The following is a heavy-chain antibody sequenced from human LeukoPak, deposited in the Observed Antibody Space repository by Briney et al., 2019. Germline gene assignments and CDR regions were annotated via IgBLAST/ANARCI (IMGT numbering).Heavy chain of an antibody. D-gene: IGHD4-17*01. V-gene: IGHV4-59*01. CDR1: GGSISSYY. CDR2: IYYSGST. CDR3: ARDAEDDYGDRTLSDI. Sequence: SETLSLTCTVSGGSISSYYWSWIRQPPGKGLEWIGYIYYSGSTNYNPSLKSRVTISVDTSKNQFSLKLSSVTAADTAVYYCARDAEDDYGDRTLSDIWGQGTMVTVSS. J-gene: IGHJ3*02.